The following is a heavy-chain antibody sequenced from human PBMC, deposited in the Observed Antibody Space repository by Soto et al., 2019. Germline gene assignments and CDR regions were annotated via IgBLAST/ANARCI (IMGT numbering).Heavy chain of an antibody. J-gene: IGHJ4*02. CDR1: GFTFSSYA. CDR2: ISYDGSNK. D-gene: IGHD5-18*01. V-gene: IGHV3-30-3*01. Sequence: GGSLRLSCAASGFTFSSYAMHWVRQAPGKGLEWVAVISYDGSNKYYADSVKGRFTISRDNSKNTLYLQMNSLRAEDTAVYYCARDTPTQYSYGNGSFDYWGQGTLVTVSS. CDR3: ARDTPTQYSYGNGSFDY.